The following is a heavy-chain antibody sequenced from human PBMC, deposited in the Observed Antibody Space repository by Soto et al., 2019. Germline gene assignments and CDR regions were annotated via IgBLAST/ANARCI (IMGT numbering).Heavy chain of an antibody. CDR1: VGSISIYY. D-gene: IGHD1-26*01. CDR2: IYYSGST. V-gene: IGHV4-59*01. J-gene: IGHJ1*01. CDR3: ARGGSIVGAKSAEYFQH. Sequence: SETLSLTCTFSVGSISIYYWGWIRQPPGKGLEWIGYIYYSGSTNYNPPLKSRVTISVDTSKNQFSLKLSSVTAADTAVYYCARGGSIVGAKSAEYFQHWGQGTLVTVSS.